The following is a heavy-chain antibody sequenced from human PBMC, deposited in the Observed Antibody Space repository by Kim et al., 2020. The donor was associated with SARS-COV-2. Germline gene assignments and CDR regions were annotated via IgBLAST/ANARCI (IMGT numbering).Heavy chain of an antibody. V-gene: IGHV1-46*01. J-gene: IGHJ6*02. D-gene: IGHD2-2*01. CDR3: ARDHVVVVPADRGSYYYGMDV. CDR2: INPSGGST. CDR1: GYTFTSYY. Sequence: ASVKVSCKASGYTFTSYYMHWVRQAPGQGLEWMGIINPSGGSTSYAQKFQGRVTMTRDTSTSTVYMELSSLRSEDTAVYYCARDHVVVVPADRGSYYYGMDVWGQGTTVTVSS.